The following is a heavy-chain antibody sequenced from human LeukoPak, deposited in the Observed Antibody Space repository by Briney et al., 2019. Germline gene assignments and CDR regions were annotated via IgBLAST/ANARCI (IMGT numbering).Heavy chain of an antibody. J-gene: IGHJ4*02. V-gene: IGHV3-23*01. D-gene: IGHD5-12*01. CDR3: AKGATLGVDIVTPADY. CDR1: GFTFSSYA. CDR2: ISGSGGNT. Sequence: GGSLRLSCAASGFTFSSYALNWVRQAPGKGLEWVSTISGSGGNTYYADSVKGRFTISRDNSKNTLYLQMNSLRAEDTAVYYCAKGATLGVDIVTPADYWGQGTLVTVPS.